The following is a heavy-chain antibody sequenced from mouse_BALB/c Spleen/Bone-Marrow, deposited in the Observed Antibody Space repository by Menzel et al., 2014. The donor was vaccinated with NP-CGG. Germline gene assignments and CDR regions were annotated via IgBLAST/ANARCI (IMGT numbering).Heavy chain of an antibody. V-gene: IGHV7-3*02. CDR2: IRNKANGYTT. CDR1: GFTFTDYY. CDR3: ARDKGRVFFDY. J-gene: IGHJ2*01. Sequence: EVQLVESGGGLVQPGGSLRLSCATSGFTFTDYYMNWVRQPPGKALEWLGFIRNKANGYTTEYSASMKGRFTISRDNSQNILYLQMNTLRAEDSATYYCARDKGRVFFDYWGQGTTLTVSS.